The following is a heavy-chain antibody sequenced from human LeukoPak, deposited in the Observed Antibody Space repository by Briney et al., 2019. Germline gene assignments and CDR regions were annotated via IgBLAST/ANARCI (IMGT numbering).Heavy chain of an antibody. CDR1: GYTFTSYA. V-gene: IGHV7-4-1*02. J-gene: IGHJ4*02. D-gene: IGHD3-22*01. CDR3: ARDPALTLDSSGYYQRDRFFDY. CDR2: INTNTGNP. Sequence: ASVKVSCKASGYTFTSYAMNWVRQAPGQGLEWMGWINTNTGNPTYAQGFTGRIVFSLDTSVSTAYLQISSLKAEDTAVYYCARDPALTLDSSGYYQRDRFFDYWGQGTLVTVSS.